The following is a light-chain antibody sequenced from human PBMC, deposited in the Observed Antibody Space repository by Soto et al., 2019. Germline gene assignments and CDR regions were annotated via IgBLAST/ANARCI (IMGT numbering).Light chain of an antibody. CDR1: QAIGKY. J-gene: IGKJ3*01. CDR2: GAS. V-gene: IGKV1-27*01. Sequence: DIQMTQSPSFLSASVGDRVTITCRATQAIGKYLAWYQQKPGEVPKLLIYGASTLQSRVPSRFSGSGSGTDFPLTISSLQPEDVATYYCQKYNRVPFTFGPGTKVDV. CDR3: QKYNRVPFT.